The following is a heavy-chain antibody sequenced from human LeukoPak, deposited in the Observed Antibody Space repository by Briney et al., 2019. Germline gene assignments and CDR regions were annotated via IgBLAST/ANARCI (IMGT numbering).Heavy chain of an antibody. CDR2: IWYDGSNK. J-gene: IGHJ4*02. Sequence: GGSLRLSCAASGFTFSSYGMHWVRQAPGKGLEWVAVIWYDGSNKYYADSVKGRFTISRDNSKNTLYLQMNSLRAEDTAVYYCARDGPRLQEIYWGQGTLVTVSS. D-gene: IGHD5-24*01. CDR3: ARDGPRLQEIY. CDR1: GFTFSSYG. V-gene: IGHV3-33*01.